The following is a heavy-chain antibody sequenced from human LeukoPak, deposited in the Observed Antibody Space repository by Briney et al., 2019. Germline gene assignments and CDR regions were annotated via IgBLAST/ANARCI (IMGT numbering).Heavy chain of an antibody. CDR1: GFNFSIYS. V-gene: IGHV3-21*01. CDR3: ARGRLGGPFNWMPSPPDY. CDR2: ISGSGGST. D-gene: IGHD1-20*01. J-gene: IGHJ4*02. Sequence: GGSLSLSCIASGFNFSIYSMNWVRQAPGKGLEWVSAISGSGGSTYYADSVKGRFTVSRDDAANSLYLQMTSLRVEDTAVYYCARGRLGGPFNWMPSPPDYWGQGTLVTVSS.